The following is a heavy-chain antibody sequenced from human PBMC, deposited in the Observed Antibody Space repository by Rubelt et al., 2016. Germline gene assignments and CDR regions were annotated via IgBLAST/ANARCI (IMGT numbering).Heavy chain of an antibody. J-gene: IGHJ4*02. D-gene: IGHD7-27*01. CDR2: VYYSGST. CDR3: ARSSNWGPDY. Sequence: QPQLQESGPGLVKPSETLSLTCTVSGDSISSSSYYWGWIRQPPEKGLEWLGHVYYSGSTHYNPSLKSRVPISVDTSKNHFSLKLNSVTAADTAVDYCARSSNWGPDYWGQGTLVIVSS. V-gene: IGHV4-39*02. CDR1: GDSISSSSYY.